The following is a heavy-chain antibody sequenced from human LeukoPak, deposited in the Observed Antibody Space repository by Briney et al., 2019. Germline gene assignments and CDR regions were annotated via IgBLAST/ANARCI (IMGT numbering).Heavy chain of an antibody. D-gene: IGHD2-15*01. J-gene: IGHJ4*02. CDR1: GFTFSSYA. CDR3: ARELGDGGTIDY. Sequence: GMSLRLSCAASGFTFSSYAMHWVRQAPGKGLEWVAIISDDGSNEYYADSVKGRFTISRDNSKNTQYLQMNSLRTEDTAVYYCARELGDGGTIDYWGQGTLVTVSS. CDR2: ISDDGSNE. V-gene: IGHV3-30-3*01.